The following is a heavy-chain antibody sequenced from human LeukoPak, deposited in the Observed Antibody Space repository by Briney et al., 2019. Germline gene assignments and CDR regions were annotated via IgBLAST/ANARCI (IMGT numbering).Heavy chain of an antibody. D-gene: IGHD2/OR15-2a*01. J-gene: IGHJ4*02. CDR1: GFTFSSYG. V-gene: IGHV3-30*18. Sequence: GGSLRLSCAASGFTFSSYGMHWVRQAPGKGLEWVAVISYDGSNKYYADSVKGRFTISRDNSKNTLYLQMNSLRAEDTAVYYGAKSSRPIGVPHFFYYWGQGTLVTVSS. CDR2: ISYDGSNK. CDR3: AKSSRPIGVPHFFYY.